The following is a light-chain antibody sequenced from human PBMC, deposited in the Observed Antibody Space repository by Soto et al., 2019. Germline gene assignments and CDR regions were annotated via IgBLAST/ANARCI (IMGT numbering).Light chain of an antibody. V-gene: IGKV1-5*01. CDR1: QSISRY. CDR2: DAS. J-gene: IGKJ1*01. Sequence: DIQMTQSPSFLSASVGDRVTITCRASQSISRYLNWYQQKPGKAPKLLIYDASSLQSGVPSRFSGSGSGTEFTLTISSLQPDDFAAYYCQQYKSYSRTFGQGTKVDIK. CDR3: QQYKSYSRT.